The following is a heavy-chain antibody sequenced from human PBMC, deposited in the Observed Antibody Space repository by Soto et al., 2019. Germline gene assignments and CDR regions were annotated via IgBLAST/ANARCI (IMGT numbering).Heavy chain of an antibody. CDR1: GGTFSSYT. V-gene: IGHV1-69*02. J-gene: IGHJ4*02. CDR2: IIPILGIA. CDR3: AGEGYGDYEVY. D-gene: IGHD4-17*01. Sequence: QVQLVQSGAEVKKPGSSVKVSCKASGGTFSSYTISWVRQAPGQGLEWMGRIIPILGIANYAQKFQGRVTITADKSTNTAYMELSSLRSEDTAVYYCAGEGYGDYEVYWGQGTLVTVSS.